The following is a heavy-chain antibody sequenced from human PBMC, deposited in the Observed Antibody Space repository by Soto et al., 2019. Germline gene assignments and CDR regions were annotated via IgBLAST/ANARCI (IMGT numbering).Heavy chain of an antibody. CDR2: IVPIFGTR. J-gene: IGHJ6*02. V-gene: IGHV1-69*01. CDR1: GGTFSRYS. CDR3: ARPYEGGYSSNHHYYYALDV. Sequence: QVQLVQSGAEVKKPGSSVKVSCKISGGTFSRYSISWVRQAPGQGLEWMGGIVPIFGTRNYAQKFQDRVTITTDESATTGLMELSNLRSEDTAVYYCARPYEGGYSSNHHYYYALDVWGQGTAVTVSS. D-gene: IGHD3-22*01.